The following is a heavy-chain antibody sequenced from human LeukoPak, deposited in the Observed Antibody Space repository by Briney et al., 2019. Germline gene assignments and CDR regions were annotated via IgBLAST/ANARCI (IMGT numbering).Heavy chain of an antibody. V-gene: IGHV4-59*01. CDR1: DGSFSGYY. Sequence: SETLSLTCAVYDGSFSGYYWSWIRQPPGKGLEWIGYIYYSGSTNYNPSLKSRVTISVDTSKNQFSLKLSSVTAADTAVYYCARAVYYYDSSGYYYPFDYWGQGTLVTVSS. CDR3: ARAVYYYDSSGYYYPFDY. CDR2: IYYSGST. D-gene: IGHD3-22*01. J-gene: IGHJ4*02.